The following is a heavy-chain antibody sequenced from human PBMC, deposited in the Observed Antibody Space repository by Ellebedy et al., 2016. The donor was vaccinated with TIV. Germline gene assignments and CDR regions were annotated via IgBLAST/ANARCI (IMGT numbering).Heavy chain of an antibody. CDR2: LGSRSEYT. V-gene: IGHV3-23*01. Sequence: GESLKISCAASVFSFSTYAMAWFRQAPGTVLEWLSALGSRSEYTIYADSVKGRFTISRDNFKNTLWLQMYSLRAEDTAVDYCAKELVSRDSLSLDYWGLGTLVTVTS. J-gene: IGHJ4*02. CDR3: AKELVSRDSLSLDY. CDR1: VFSFSTYA. D-gene: IGHD3-9*01.